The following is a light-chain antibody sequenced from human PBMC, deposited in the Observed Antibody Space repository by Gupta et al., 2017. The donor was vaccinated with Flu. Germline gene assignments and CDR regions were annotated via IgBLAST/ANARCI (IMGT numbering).Light chain of an antibody. J-gene: IGKJ2*02. CDR3: MRGTPPWT. V-gene: IGKV2-30*01. Sequence: DVLMTQSPLSLPVTLGQPASISCRSSQSLVYKNGITYLNWFQQRPGQSPRRIIYEVSKRDSGVTDRFSGSGEGTDFTLKSSRGEAEDVGVYYGMRGTPPWTFGQGTRLEI. CDR2: EVS. CDR1: QSLVYKNGITY.